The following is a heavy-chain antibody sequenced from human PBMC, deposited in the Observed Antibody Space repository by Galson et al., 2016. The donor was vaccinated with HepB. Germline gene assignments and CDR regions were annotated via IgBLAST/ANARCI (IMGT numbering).Heavy chain of an antibody. J-gene: IGHJ5*02. D-gene: IGHD3-9*01. CDR3: AHKNADISTGYFWRGYTWFDP. V-gene: IGHV2-5*02. CDR1: GVSLPTSGVG. CDR2: IYWDDDK. Sequence: PALVKPTQTLTLTCSFSGVSLPTSGVGVGWIRQPPGKALEWLALIYWDDDKRYSPSLRSRLTITKDTSKNQVVLTLTNMDPADTATYYCAHKNADISTGYFWRGYTWFDPWGQGTLVTVSS.